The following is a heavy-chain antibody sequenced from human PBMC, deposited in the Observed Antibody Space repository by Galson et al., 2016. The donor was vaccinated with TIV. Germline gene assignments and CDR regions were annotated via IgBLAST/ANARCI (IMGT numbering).Heavy chain of an antibody. V-gene: IGHV3-53*01. D-gene: IGHD3-10*01. CDR3: ATFGRAYGNSFDS. CDR2: IYGADDT. J-gene: IGHJ5*01. Sequence: SLRLSCAVSGFSVKNAYMSWVRQPPGRGLEWLSLIYGADDTYYADSVEGRFTTSRDKSENTLSLQMDSLRAEDTAVYYCATFGRAYGNSFDSWGQGTLVTVSS. CDR1: GFSVKNAY.